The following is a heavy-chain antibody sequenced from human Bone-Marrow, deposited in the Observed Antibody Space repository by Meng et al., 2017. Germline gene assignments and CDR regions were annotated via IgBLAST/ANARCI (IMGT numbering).Heavy chain of an antibody. CDR3: ATIKGAGYSSAGGGVDY. D-gene: IGHD6-19*01. V-gene: IGHV4-38-2*02. J-gene: IGHJ4*02. CDR2: IYHSGGT. CDR1: GYSNSSGYY. Sequence: SETLSLTCTVSGYSNSSGYYWGWIRQPPGKGLEWIGSIYHSGGTYYNPSLKSRVTISVDTSKNQFSLKLSSVTAADTAVYYCATIKGAGYSSAGGGVDYWGQGTLVTVSS.